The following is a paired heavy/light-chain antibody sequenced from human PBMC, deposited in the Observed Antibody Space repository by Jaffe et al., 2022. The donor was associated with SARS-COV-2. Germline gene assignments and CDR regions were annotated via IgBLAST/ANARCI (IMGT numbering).Heavy chain of an antibody. J-gene: IGHJ6*03. CDR3: ARLQDNFYMDV. CDR1: AYPISRGYF. Sequence: QVQLQESGPRLVKPSETLSLTCAVSAYPISRGYFWGWIRQPPGKGLEWIASIYHGGNTYYNASLTSRVSMSVDTSNNQFSLRLSSVTAADTAIYYCARLQDNFYMDVWGKGTTVTVSS. V-gene: IGHV4-38-2*01. CDR2: IYHGGNT.
Light chain of an antibody. CDR3: QQYQSNSLT. CDR2: KAS. J-gene: IGKJ4*01. CDR1: QSISTY. Sequence: DIQMTQSPSTLSTSVGDRVTITCRASQSISTYLAWYQQKAGKAPKLLIYKASTLQSGVPSRFSGSGSGTEFILTISSLQPDDSATYYCQQYQSNSLTFGGGTKVEIK. V-gene: IGKV1-5*03.